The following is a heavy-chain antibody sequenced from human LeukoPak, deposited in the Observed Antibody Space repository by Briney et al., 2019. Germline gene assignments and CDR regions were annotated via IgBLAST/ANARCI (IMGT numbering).Heavy chain of an antibody. J-gene: IGHJ4*02. V-gene: IGHV3-73*01. CDR1: GFTFSGSA. D-gene: IGHD3-10*01. CDR3: ATGWGGFDY. CDR2: IRSKANSYAT. Sequence: GGSLRLSCAASGFTFSGSAMHWVRQASGKGLEWVGRIRSKANSYATAYAASVKGRFTISRDDSKNMLYLQMNSLKTEDTAVYFCATGWGGFDYWGQGTLVTVSS.